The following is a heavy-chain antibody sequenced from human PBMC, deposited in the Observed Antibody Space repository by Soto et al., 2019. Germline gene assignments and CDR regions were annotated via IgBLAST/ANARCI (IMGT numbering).Heavy chain of an antibody. Sequence: QVQLVQSGAEVKKPGSSVKVSCTASGGIFSTYAISWLRQAPGQGLEWMGGIIPVFGTPNYAQRFKGRVTITAEESTITTYMELTRLRSEDTAVYYCAGDRDVYGSANDYNCVDVWGQGTLVTVSS. V-gene: IGHV1-69*01. CDR1: GGIFSTYA. CDR3: AGDRDVYGSANDYNCVDV. J-gene: IGHJ4*02. CDR2: IIPVFGTP. D-gene: IGHD3-10*01.